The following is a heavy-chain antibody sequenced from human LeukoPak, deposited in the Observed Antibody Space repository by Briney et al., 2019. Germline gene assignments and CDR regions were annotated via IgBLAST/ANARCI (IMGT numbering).Heavy chain of an antibody. CDR1: GFTFSSYS. Sequence: PGGSLRLSCAASGFTFSSYSMNWVRQAPGKGLEWVSSISSSSSYIYYADSVKGRFTISRDNAKNSLYLQMNSLRAEDTAVYYCARGRSSGWYGYDYWGQGTLVTVSS. J-gene: IGHJ4*02. V-gene: IGHV3-21*01. CDR3: ARGRSSGWYGYDY. CDR2: ISSSSSYI. D-gene: IGHD6-19*01.